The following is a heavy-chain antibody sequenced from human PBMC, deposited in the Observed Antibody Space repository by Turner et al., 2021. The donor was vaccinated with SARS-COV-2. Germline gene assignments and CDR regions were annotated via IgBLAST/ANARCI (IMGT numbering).Heavy chain of an antibody. CDR3: ARFKLGSGYNWFDP. D-gene: IGHD3-3*01. CDR2: ICYSGST. J-gene: IGHJ5*02. V-gene: IGHV4-59*01. Sequence: QVQLQESGPGLVKPSETLSLACTASGVSISNYCWSWIRKSPEKGLEWIAYICYSGSTYHNPSLKSRVTISLDTSKNQVSLKLISVTAADTAVHYCARFKLGSGYNWFDPWGQGTLVTVSS. CDR1: GVSISNYC.